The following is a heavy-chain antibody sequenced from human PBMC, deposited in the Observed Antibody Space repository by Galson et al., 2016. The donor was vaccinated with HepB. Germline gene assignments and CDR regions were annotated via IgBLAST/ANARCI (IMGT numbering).Heavy chain of an antibody. CDR2: IYYSGIT. D-gene: IGHD3-10*01. CDR3: AGEGVSFGELYY. Sequence: ETLSLTCAVSGASISSPNWWTWVRQSPGKGLEWIGEIYYSGITNYNPSLKGRVTLSLDKSKNHFFLKLVSVTAADTAVYFCAGEGVSFGELYYWGPGTLVAVSS. CDR1: GASISSPNW. J-gene: IGHJ4*02. V-gene: IGHV4-4*01.